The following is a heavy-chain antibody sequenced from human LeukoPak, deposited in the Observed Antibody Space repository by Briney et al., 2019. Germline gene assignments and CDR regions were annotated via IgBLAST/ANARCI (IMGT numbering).Heavy chain of an antibody. J-gene: IGHJ4*02. D-gene: IGHD3-10*01. Sequence: AGGPLILPFAASGYPFRIYKLTWAPQAPGRGLEWVSYISSSGSTIYYADSVKGRFTISRDNAKNSLYLQMNSLRAEDTAVYYCARSSHYFGEYYFDYWGQGTLVTVSS. V-gene: IGHV3-48*03. CDR3: ARSSHYFGEYYFDY. CDR2: ISSSGSTI. CDR1: GYPFRIYK.